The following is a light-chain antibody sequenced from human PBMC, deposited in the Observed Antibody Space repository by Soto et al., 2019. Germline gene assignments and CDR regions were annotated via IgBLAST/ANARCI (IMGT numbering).Light chain of an antibody. CDR2: DAS. CDR1: QSIGSA. J-gene: IGKJ1*01. CDR3: QQYGSSGT. Sequence: ETVLTQSPGTLSLSPGERATLSCRASQSIGSAIAWYHQRSGQAPRLLIFDASIRVPTTPARFIGSVSGTEFTLTIRRLAPEDFAVYYCQQYGSSGTFGQGTKVDIK. V-gene: IGKV3-20*01.